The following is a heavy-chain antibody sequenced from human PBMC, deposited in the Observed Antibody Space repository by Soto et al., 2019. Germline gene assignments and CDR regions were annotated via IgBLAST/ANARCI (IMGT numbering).Heavy chain of an antibody. Sequence: QVQLVESGGGVVQPGRSLRLSCAASGFIFSSYSMHWVRQAPGKGLEWVAMISNDGSNKVYVDSVKGRFTISRDNSNNTLSRQMNSLRAEDTAVYYCARDEFLDAFDIWGQGKMVTVSS. V-gene: IGHV3-30-3*01. D-gene: IGHD2-21*01. CDR3: ARDEFLDAFDI. CDR2: ISNDGSNK. J-gene: IGHJ3*02. CDR1: GFIFSSYS.